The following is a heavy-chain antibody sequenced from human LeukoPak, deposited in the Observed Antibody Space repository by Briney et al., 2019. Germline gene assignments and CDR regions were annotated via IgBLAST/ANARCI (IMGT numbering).Heavy chain of an antibody. V-gene: IGHV3-11*04. CDR3: ARETPPPYYYDSSGYAH. Sequence: GGSLGLSCAASGFTFSDYYMGWIRQAPGKGLEWVSYISNSGTNIYYADSVKGRFTMSRDNAKKSLYLQMNSLRAEDTAVYYCARETPPPYYYDSSGYAHWGQGTLVTVSS. D-gene: IGHD3-22*01. CDR2: ISNSGTNI. CDR1: GFTFSDYY. J-gene: IGHJ4*02.